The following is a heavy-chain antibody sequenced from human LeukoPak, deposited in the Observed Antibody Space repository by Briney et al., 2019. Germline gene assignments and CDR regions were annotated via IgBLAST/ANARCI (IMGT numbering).Heavy chain of an antibody. J-gene: IGHJ6*02. CDR2: ISSSGSTI. D-gene: IGHD2-8*01. CDR3: AVNPTKYYYYGMDV. Sequence: PGGSLRLSCAASGFTFSSYEMIWVRQAPGKGLEGVSYISSSGSTIYYADSVKGRFTISRDNDKNSLYLQMNSLRAEDTAVYYCAVNPTKYYYYGMDVWGQGTTVTVSS. CDR1: GFTFSSYE. V-gene: IGHV3-48*03.